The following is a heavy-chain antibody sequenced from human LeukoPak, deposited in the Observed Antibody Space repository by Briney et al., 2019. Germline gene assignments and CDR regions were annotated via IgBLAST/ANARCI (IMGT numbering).Heavy chain of an antibody. D-gene: IGHD2-2*03. CDR1: GFILSSYA. CDR2: ISSSADST. V-gene: IGHV3-23*01. Sequence: GGSLRLSCAASGFILSSYAMTWVRQAPGKGLEWVSGISSSADSTYYADFVKGRFSISRDNSKNTLYLQLNTLRAEDTAVYFCAKDRGSCSGTTCALDYWGQGTLVTVSP. J-gene: IGHJ4*02. CDR3: AKDRGSCSGTTCALDY.